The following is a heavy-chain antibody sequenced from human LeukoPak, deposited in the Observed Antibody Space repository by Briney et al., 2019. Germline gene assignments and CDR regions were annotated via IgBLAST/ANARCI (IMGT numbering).Heavy chain of an antibody. CDR1: GFTFSSYA. V-gene: IGHV3-23*01. Sequence: GGSLRLSCAASGFTFSSYAMSWVRQAPGKGLEWVSAISGSGGSTYYADSVKGRFTISRDNSKNTLYLQMNSLRAEDTAVYYCAKSTYYYDSSGYDYWGQGTLVTVSS. CDR2: ISGSGGST. J-gene: IGHJ4*02. D-gene: IGHD3-22*01. CDR3: AKSTYYYDSSGYDY.